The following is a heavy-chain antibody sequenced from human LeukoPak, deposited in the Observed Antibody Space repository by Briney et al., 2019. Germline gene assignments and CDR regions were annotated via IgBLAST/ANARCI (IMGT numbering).Heavy chain of an antibody. D-gene: IGHD5-18*01. CDR2: IWYDGSNK. V-gene: IGHV3-33*01. CDR3: ARDRWILKGFDY. Sequence: GGSLRLSRAASGFTFSSYGMHWVRQAPGKGLEWVAVIWYDGSNKYYADSVKGRFTISRDNSKNTLYLQMNSLRAEDTAVYYCARDRWILKGFDYWGQGTLVTVSS. CDR1: GFTFSSYG. J-gene: IGHJ4*02.